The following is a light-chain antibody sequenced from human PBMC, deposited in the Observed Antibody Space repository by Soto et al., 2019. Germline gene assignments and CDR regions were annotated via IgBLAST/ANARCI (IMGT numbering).Light chain of an antibody. Sequence: QSALTQPASVSGSPGQSITISCTGTSSDVGGYNYVSWYQQHPGKAPKLTIYEVSNRHSGVSNRFSGSKSGNTASLTISGLQAEDEADYYCNSYRTNYTWLFGGGTKLTVL. CDR1: SSDVGGYNY. J-gene: IGLJ3*02. V-gene: IGLV2-14*01. CDR3: NSYRTNYTWL. CDR2: EVS.